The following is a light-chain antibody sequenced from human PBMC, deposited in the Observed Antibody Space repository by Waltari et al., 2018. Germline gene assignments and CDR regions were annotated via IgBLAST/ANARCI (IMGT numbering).Light chain of an antibody. Sequence: DIVMTQSPDSLAMSLGGRATIHCKSSQTVLYHADKRNYLAWYQQKPGLPPRLLIYWASTRESGVPDRFSGSGSGTDFSLTITSLQAEDVAVYYCQQYYSTTATFGQGTKVEIK. J-gene: IGKJ1*01. CDR2: WAS. CDR3: QQYYSTTAT. V-gene: IGKV4-1*01. CDR1: QTVLYHADKRNY.